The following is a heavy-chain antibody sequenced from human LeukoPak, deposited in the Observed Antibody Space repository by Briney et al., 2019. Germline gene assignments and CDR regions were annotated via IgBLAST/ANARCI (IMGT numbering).Heavy chain of an antibody. CDR2: IYYSGST. J-gene: IGHJ4*02. CDR1: GGPISSYY. CDR3: ARGVRSAVTDY. D-gene: IGHD4-23*01. Sequence: PSETLSLTCTVSGGPISSYYWSWIRQPPGKGLEWIGYIYYSGSTNNNPSLKSRVTISVDTSKNPFSLKLSSVTAADTAVYYCARGVRSAVTDYWGQGTLVTVSS. V-gene: IGHV4-59*01.